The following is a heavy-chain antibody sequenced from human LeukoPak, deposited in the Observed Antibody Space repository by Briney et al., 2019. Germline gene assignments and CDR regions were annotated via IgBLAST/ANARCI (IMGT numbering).Heavy chain of an antibody. V-gene: IGHV4-34*01. D-gene: IGHD3-10*01. CDR1: GGSFSGHY. CDR2: INHSGST. Sequence: PSETLSLTCAVYGGSFSGHYWSWIRQPPGKGLEWIGEINHSGSTNYNPSLKSRVTISVDTSKNQFSLKLSSVTAADTAVYYCARRRVYYGSGSYPGYYYMDVWGKGTTVTVSS. J-gene: IGHJ6*03. CDR3: ARRRVYYGSGSYPGYYYMDV.